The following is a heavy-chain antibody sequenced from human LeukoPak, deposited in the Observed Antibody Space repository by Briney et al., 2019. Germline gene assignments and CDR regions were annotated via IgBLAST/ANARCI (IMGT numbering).Heavy chain of an antibody. J-gene: IGHJ4*02. D-gene: IGHD3-22*01. CDR2: ISGSGGST. CDR3: AKTDYYDSSGYGRVFDY. Sequence: GGSLRLSCAASGFTFSSYAMSWVRQAPGKGLEWASAISGSGGSTYYADSVKGRFTISRDNSKNTLYLQMNSLRAEDTAVYYCAKTDYYDSSGYGRVFDYWGQGTLVTVSS. V-gene: IGHV3-23*01. CDR1: GFTFSSYA.